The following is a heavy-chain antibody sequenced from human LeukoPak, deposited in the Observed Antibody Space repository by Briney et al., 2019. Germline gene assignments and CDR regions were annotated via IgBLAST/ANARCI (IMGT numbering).Heavy chain of an antibody. CDR3: TRGGGQLDF. J-gene: IGHJ4*02. CDR2: MNQDGSSI. Sequence: GGSLRLSCAAFGFTLSNSWMSWVRQAPGKGLEWVANMNQDGSSIYYVDSVKGRFTISRDNAKYSLYLHTNSLRAEDTAVYYCTRGGGQLDFWGQGTLVTVSS. V-gene: IGHV3-7*01. CDR1: GFTLSNSW. D-gene: IGHD1-1*01.